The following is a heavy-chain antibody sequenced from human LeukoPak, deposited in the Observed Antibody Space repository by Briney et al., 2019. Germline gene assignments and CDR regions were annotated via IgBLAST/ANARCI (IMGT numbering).Heavy chain of an antibody. Sequence: SETLSLTCTVSGGSISSYYWSWIRQPPGKGLEWIGYIYYSGSTNYNPSLKSRVTISVDTSKNQLSLKLSSVTAADTAVYSCARTVGGDYWGQGTLVTVSS. CDR3: ARTVGGDY. D-gene: IGHD3-10*01. J-gene: IGHJ4*02. V-gene: IGHV4-59*08. CDR2: IYYSGST. CDR1: GGSISSYY.